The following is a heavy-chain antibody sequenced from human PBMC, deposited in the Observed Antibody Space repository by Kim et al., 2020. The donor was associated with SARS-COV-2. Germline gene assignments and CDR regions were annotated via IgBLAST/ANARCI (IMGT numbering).Heavy chain of an antibody. D-gene: IGHD3-9*01. J-gene: IGHJ6*01. Sequence: VNVSCKVSGGTFSSYAISWVRQAPGQGLVWMGRIIPILGIANYAQKFQGRVTITADKSTSTAYMVLISLRSEDTAVYYCARAGVGRYSDWLYGYYYYG. CDR2: IIPILGIA. V-gene: IGHV1-69*10. CDR3: ARAGVGRYSDWLYGYYYYG. CDR1: GGTFSSYA.